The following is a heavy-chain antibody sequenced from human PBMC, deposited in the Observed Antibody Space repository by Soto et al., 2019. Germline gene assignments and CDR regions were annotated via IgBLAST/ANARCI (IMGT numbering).Heavy chain of an antibody. Sequence: SVKASCKAPGGTFSSYAISWVRQAPGQGLEWMGGIIPIFGTANYAQKFQGRVTITADESTSTAYMELNSLRTEDTAVYYCARRGPGTYFDYWGQGTLVTVSS. CDR3: ARRGPGTYFDY. CDR2: IIPIFGTA. D-gene: IGHD6-13*01. J-gene: IGHJ4*02. V-gene: IGHV1-69*13. CDR1: GGTFSSYA.